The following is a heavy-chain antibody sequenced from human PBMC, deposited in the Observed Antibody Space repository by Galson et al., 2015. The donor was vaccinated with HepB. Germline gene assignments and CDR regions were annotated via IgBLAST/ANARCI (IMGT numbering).Heavy chain of an antibody. J-gene: IGHJ4*02. CDR1: GYTFTGHY. V-gene: IGHV1-2*02. CDR3: AGDHCSSSNCPGRLDY. CDR2: IKPNSGVT. Sequence: SVKVSCKASGYTFTGHYMHWVRQAPGQGLEWMGWIKPNSGVTHYAQKFQGRVTITRDTSVSTAYMEINRVTSDDTALYYCAGDHCSSSNCPGRLDYWGQGTLVTVSS. D-gene: IGHD2-2*01.